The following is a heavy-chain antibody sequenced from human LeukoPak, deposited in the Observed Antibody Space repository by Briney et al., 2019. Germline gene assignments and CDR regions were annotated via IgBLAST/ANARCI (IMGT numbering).Heavy chain of an antibody. V-gene: IGHV4-61*09. Sequence: SETLSLTCTVSDGSISSGNYYWSWIRQPAGEGLEWIGHIYTSGSTNYNPSLKSRVTISVDTSKNQFSLKLSSLTAADTAVYYCAREGYDSLWGQGTLVTVSS. CDR1: DGSISSGNYY. CDR2: IYTSGST. CDR3: AREGYDSL. D-gene: IGHD3-3*01. J-gene: IGHJ4*02.